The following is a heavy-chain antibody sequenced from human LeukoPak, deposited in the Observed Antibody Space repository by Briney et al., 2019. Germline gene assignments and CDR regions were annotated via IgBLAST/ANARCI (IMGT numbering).Heavy chain of an antibody. CDR1: GYTFTAYY. CDR3: ARDLGRIGVTGTRGFDS. Sequence: ASVNLSCKASGYTFTAYYMHWVRQAPGQGLEWMGWINPNSGGTNYAQKFQGRVTMTRDTSISTAYMDLGRLTSDDTAVYYCARDLGRIGVTGTRGFDSWGQGTLVTVSS. D-gene: IGHD6-19*01. CDR2: INPNSGGT. V-gene: IGHV1-2*02. J-gene: IGHJ4*02.